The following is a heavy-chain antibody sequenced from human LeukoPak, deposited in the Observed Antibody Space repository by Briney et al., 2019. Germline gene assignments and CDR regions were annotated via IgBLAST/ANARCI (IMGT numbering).Heavy chain of an antibody. J-gene: IGHJ4*02. CDR1: GYTFTGYY. Sequence: ASVKVSCKASGYTFTGYYMHWVRQAPGQGLEWMGWINPNSGGTNYAQKLQGRVTMTTDTSTSTAYMELRSLRSDDTAVYYCARPYYYDSSGIFSLGYWGQGTLVTVSS. CDR3: ARPYYYDSSGIFSLGY. CDR2: INPNSGGT. D-gene: IGHD3-22*01. V-gene: IGHV1-2*02.